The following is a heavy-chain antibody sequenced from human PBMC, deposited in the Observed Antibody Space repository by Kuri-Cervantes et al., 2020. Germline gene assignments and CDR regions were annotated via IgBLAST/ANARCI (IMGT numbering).Heavy chain of an antibody. CDR1: GFTFSSYE. CDR3: ARSTVVALSLFDF. CDR2: IGSSGSTI. J-gene: IGHJ3*01. Sequence: GESLKISCAASGFTFSSYEMNWVRQAPGKGLEWVSYIGSSGSTIYYADSVKGRFTIYRDNAKNSLYLQMNSLRAEDTAVYYCARSTVVALSLFDFWGQGTMVTVSS. D-gene: IGHD4-23*01. V-gene: IGHV3-48*03.